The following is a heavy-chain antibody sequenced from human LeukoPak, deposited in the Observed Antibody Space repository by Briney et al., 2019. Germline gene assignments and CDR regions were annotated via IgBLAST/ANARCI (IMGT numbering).Heavy chain of an antibody. CDR2: MNPNSGNT. V-gene: IGHV1-8*03. Sequence: GASVKVSCKASGYTFTSYDINWVRQATGQGLEWMGWMNPNSGNTGYAQKFQGRVTITRNTSISTAYMEPSSLRSEDTAVYYCARRGDDFWSGYHHYYMDVWGKGTTVTVSS. J-gene: IGHJ6*03. CDR1: GYTFTSYD. CDR3: ARRGDDFWSGYHHYYMDV. D-gene: IGHD3-3*01.